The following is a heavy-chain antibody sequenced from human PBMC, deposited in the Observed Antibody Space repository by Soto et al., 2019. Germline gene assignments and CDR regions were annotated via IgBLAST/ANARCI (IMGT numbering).Heavy chain of an antibody. J-gene: IGHJ6*02. CDR2: ISAYNGNT. CDR1: GYTFTSYG. Sequence: QVQLVQSGAEVKKPGASVKVSCKASGYTFTSYGISWVRQAPGQGLEWMGWISAYNGNTNYAQKLQXXXTMXTDTSTSTAYMELRSLRSDDTAVYYCARDGQQLAYGMDVWGQGTTVTVX. V-gene: IGHV1-18*01. D-gene: IGHD6-13*01. CDR3: ARDGQQLAYGMDV.